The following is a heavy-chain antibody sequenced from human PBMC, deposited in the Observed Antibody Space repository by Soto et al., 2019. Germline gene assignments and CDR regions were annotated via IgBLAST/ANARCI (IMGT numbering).Heavy chain of an antibody. CDR3: ARHGFGPLHGLVDV. Sequence: QVQLQESGPGLVKPSETLSLTCTVSGGSITNYYCSWFRQPPGKGLEWIGYINYDGYSAYNLSLKGRVTLSMDASKTHFSLMLESVTATDTAVYYCARHGFGPLHGLVDVWGPGTTVIVSS. V-gene: IGHV4-59*08. CDR1: GGSITNYY. J-gene: IGHJ6*02. D-gene: IGHD3-10*01. CDR2: INYDGYS.